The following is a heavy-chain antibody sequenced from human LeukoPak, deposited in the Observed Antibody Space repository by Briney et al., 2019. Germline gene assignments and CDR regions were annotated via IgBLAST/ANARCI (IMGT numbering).Heavy chain of an antibody. CDR2: IIPIFGTA. CDR3: ARDFYYYDSSGYYYEYFDY. CDR1: GYTLTELS. J-gene: IGHJ4*02. Sequence: GASVKVSCKVSGYTLTELSMHWVRQAPGQGLEWMGGIIPIFGTANYAQKFQGRVTITADESTSTAYMELSSLRSEDTAVYYCARDFYYYDSSGYYYEYFDYWGQGTLVTVSS. D-gene: IGHD3-22*01. V-gene: IGHV1-69*13.